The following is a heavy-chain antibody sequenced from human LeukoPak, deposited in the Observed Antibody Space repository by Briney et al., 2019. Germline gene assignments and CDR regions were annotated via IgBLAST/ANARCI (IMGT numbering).Heavy chain of an antibody. V-gene: IGHV3-21*01. CDR2: ISSSSSYI. CDR3: ARSRDHAFDI. Sequence: GGSLRLSCAASGFTFSIYTMNWVRQAPGKGLEWVSSISSSSSYIYYADSVKGRFTISRDNAKNSLYLQLNSLRAEDTAVYYCARSRDHAFDIWGQGTMVTVSS. CDR1: GFTFSIYT. J-gene: IGHJ3*02. D-gene: IGHD5-24*01.